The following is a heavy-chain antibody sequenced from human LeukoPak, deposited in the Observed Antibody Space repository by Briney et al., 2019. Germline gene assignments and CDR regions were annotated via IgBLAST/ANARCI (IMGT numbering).Heavy chain of an antibody. Sequence: PGGSLRLSCAASGFTFSSYAMHWVRQAPGKGLEWVAVISYDESIKYYADSVKGRFTISRDNSKNTLYLQMNSLRAEDTAVYYCARDQHSSGWYYFDYWGQGTLVTVSS. CDR2: ISYDESIK. D-gene: IGHD6-19*01. CDR3: ARDQHSSGWYYFDY. CDR1: GFTFSSYA. V-gene: IGHV3-30-3*01. J-gene: IGHJ4*02.